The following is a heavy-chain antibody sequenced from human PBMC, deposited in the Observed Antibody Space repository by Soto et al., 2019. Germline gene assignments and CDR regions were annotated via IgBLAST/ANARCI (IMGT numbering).Heavy chain of an antibody. V-gene: IGHV3-23*01. CDR2: ISGSGGST. CDR1: GFTFSSYA. CDR3: AKWSGGVIVIHHTGFDY. Sequence: GGSLRLSCAASGFTFSSYAMSWVRQAPGKGLEWVSAISGSGGSTYYADSVKGRFTISRDNSKNTLYLQMNSLRAEDTAVYYCAKWSGGVIVIHHTGFDYWGQGTLVTVSS. D-gene: IGHD3-16*02. J-gene: IGHJ4*02.